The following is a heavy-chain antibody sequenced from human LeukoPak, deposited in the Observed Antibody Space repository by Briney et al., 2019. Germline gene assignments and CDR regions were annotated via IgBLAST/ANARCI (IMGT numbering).Heavy chain of an antibody. D-gene: IGHD6-19*01. Sequence: GGSLRLSCAASGFTFSSYSMNWVRQAPGKGLEWVAVIWYDGSNKYYADSVKGRFTISRDNSKNTLYLQMNSLRAEDTAVYYCAKLYGVAVAADDAFDIWGQGTMVTVSS. CDR3: AKLYGVAVAADDAFDI. CDR1: GFTFSSYS. J-gene: IGHJ3*02. V-gene: IGHV3-33*06. CDR2: IWYDGSNK.